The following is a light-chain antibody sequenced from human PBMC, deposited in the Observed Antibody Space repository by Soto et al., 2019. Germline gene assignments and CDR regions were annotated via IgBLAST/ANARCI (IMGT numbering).Light chain of an antibody. CDR3: TSYTPDTPRV. CDR1: SSDVVGYKY. J-gene: IGLJ3*02. CDR2: EVT. V-gene: IGLV2-14*01. Sequence: QSALTQPASVSGSPGQSITISCTGTSSDVVGYKYVSWYQQQPGKAPKLIIYEVTNRPSGVSDRFSGSKSGNTASLTISGLQAEDEADYYCTSYTPDTPRVFGGGTKLTVL.